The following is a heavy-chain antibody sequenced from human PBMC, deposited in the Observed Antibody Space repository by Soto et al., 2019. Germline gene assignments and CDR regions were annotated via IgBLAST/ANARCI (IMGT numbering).Heavy chain of an antibody. CDR3: AKDAFGGVIVYYFDY. CDR1: GFIFSSYA. V-gene: IGHV3-23*01. D-gene: IGHD3-16*02. Sequence: EVQLLESGGGLGQPGGSLRLSCAASGFIFSSYAMSWVRQTPGKGLECVSASSGSGGSTYYADSVKGRSTISRDNSKNTLYLQMNSLRAEDTAVYYCAKDAFGGVIVYYFDYWGQGTLVTVSS. CDR2: SSGSGGST. J-gene: IGHJ4*02.